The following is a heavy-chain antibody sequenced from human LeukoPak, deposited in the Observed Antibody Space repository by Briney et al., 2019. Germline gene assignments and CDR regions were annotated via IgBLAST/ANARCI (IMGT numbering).Heavy chain of an antibody. CDR1: GCTFSSYS. Sequence: GGSLRLSCAASGCTFSSYSMNWVRQAPGKGLEWVSYISNSGNTIYYADSVEGRFTISRDNAKNSLYLQMNSLRDEDTVVYYCARKSNSDWFIDYWGQGTLVTVSS. J-gene: IGHJ4*02. D-gene: IGHD3-9*01. CDR3: ARKSNSDWFIDY. CDR2: ISNSGNTI. V-gene: IGHV3-48*02.